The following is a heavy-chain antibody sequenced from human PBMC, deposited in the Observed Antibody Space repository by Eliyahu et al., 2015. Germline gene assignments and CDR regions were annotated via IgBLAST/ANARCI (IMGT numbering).Heavy chain of an antibody. CDR2: IDGGGET. Sequence: EEQLLETGGGLIQPGGSLRLSCAASGFTVTTNYXGWVRQAPGKGGEWVAVIDGGGETDYADSVKGRFTISRDNSKDTLYLQMNSLRAEDTAVYFCARVRGIMVITLEDRYFDLWGRGALVTVSS. D-gene: IGHD4/OR15-4a*01. CDR3: ARVRGIMVITLEDRYFDL. CDR1: GFTVTTNY. J-gene: IGHJ2*01. V-gene: IGHV3-53*02.